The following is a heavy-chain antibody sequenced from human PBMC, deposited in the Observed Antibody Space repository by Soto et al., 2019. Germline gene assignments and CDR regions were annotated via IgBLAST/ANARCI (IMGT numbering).Heavy chain of an antibody. D-gene: IGHD6-6*01. J-gene: IGHJ6*02. Sequence: ASVKVSCKAFGGTFSSYAISWVRQAPGQGLEWMGGIIPIFGTANYAQKFQGRVTITADESTSTAYMELSSLRSEDTAVYYCARVDSSSSLYYYYGMDVWGQGTTVTVSS. CDR3: ARVDSSSSLYYYYGMDV. CDR2: IIPIFGTA. CDR1: GGTFSSYA. V-gene: IGHV1-69*13.